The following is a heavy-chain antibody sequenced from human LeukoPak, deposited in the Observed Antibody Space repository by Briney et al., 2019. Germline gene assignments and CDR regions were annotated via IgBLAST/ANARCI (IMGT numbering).Heavy chain of an antibody. CDR2: INHSGST. CDR1: GGSFSGYY. D-gene: IGHD3-3*01. Sequence: SETLSLTCAVYGGSFSGYYWSWIRQPPGKGLEWIGEINHSGSTNYNTSLKSRVTISVDTSKNQFSLKLSSVAAADTAVYYCARGPFDFWSARFDPWGQGTLVTVSS. V-gene: IGHV4-34*01. CDR3: ARGPFDFWSARFDP. J-gene: IGHJ5*02.